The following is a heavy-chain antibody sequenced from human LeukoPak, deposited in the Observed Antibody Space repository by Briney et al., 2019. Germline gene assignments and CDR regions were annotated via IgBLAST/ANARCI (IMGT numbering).Heavy chain of an antibody. CDR1: GGSISSSSYY. Sequence: SETLSFTCTVSGGSISSSSYYWGWIRQPPGKGLEWIGSIYYSGSTYYNPSLKSRVTISVDTSKNQFSLKLRSVTAAETAVYYCARIAGGYSYGYPDYWGQGTLVTVSS. J-gene: IGHJ4*02. D-gene: IGHD5-18*01. CDR3: ARIAGGYSYGYPDY. CDR2: IYYSGST. V-gene: IGHV4-39*01.